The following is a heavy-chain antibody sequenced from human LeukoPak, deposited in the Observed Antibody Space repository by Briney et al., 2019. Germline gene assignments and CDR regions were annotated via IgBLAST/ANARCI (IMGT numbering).Heavy chain of an antibody. V-gene: IGHV3-48*02. CDR2: ISSSSSTI. CDR1: GFTFSSYS. Sequence: GGSLRLSCAASGFTFSSYSMNWVRQAPGKGLEWVSYISSSSSTIYYTDSVKGRFTISRDNAKNSLYLQMNSLRDEDTAVYYCARHHHSGTYSFFSFWGQGTLVTVFS. D-gene: IGHD1-26*01. CDR3: ARHHHSGTYSFFSF. J-gene: IGHJ4*02.